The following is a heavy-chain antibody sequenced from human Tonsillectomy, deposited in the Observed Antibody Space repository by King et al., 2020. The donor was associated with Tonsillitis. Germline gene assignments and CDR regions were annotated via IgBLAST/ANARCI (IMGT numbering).Heavy chain of an antibody. D-gene: IGHD4-23*01. J-gene: IGHJ4*02. CDR3: AKVHYGGNSGATWNQIYYFDY. Sequence: VQLVESGGGLVQPGGSLRLSCAASGFTFSSYAMSWVRQAPGKGLEWVSAISGRGGNTYYADSVKGRFTISRDTANNTQYLQMNSLRAEDTAIYYCAKVHYGGNSGATWNQIYYFDYWGQGTLVTVSS. CDR1: GFTFSSYA. CDR2: ISGRGGNT. V-gene: IGHV3-23*04.